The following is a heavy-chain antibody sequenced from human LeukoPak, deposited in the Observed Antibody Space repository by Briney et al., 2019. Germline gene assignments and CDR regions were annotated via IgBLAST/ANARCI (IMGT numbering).Heavy chain of an antibody. CDR3: ARPTDCSGGSCYFDY. V-gene: IGHV4-39*01. CDR2: IYSSGST. CDR1: GGPISSSSYY. Sequence: SETLSLTCTVSGGPISSSSYYWGWIRQPPGKGLEWIGTIYSSGSTYYNPSLKSRVTISVDTSKNQFSLRLTSVTAADTAVYYCARPTDCSGGSCYFDYWGQGTLVTVSS. J-gene: IGHJ4*02. D-gene: IGHD2-15*01.